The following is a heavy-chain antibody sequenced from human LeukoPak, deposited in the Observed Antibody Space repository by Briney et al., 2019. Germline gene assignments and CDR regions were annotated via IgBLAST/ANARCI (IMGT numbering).Heavy chain of an antibody. J-gene: IGHJ4*02. CDR2: INPNSGGT. CDR3: ARGGAYCSSTSCYQDY. D-gene: IGHD2-2*01. Sequence: VASVKVSCKASGYTFTGYYMYWVRQAPGQGLEWMGWINPNSGGTGSAQKFQGRVTMTRDTSISTAYMDLSRLRSDDTAVYYCARGGAYCSSTSCYQDYWGQGTLVTVSS. CDR1: GYTFTGYY. V-gene: IGHV1-2*02.